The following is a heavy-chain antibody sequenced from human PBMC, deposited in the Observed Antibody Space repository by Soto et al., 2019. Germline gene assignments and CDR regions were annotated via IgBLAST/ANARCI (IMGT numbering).Heavy chain of an antibody. CDR1: GYTFTSYD. CDR2: MNPNSGNT. Sequence: ASVKVSCKASGYTFTSYDINWVRLATGQGLEWMGWMNPNSGNTGYAQKFQGRVTMTRNTSISTAYMELSSLRSEDTAVYYCARAGAVIYWFDPWGQGTLVTVSS. D-gene: IGHD3-10*01. J-gene: IGHJ5*02. V-gene: IGHV1-8*01. CDR3: ARAGAVIYWFDP.